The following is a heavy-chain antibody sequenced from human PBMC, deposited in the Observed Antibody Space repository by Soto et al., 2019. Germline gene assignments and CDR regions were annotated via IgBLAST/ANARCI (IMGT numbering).Heavy chain of an antibody. D-gene: IGHD5-12*01. J-gene: IGHJ6*03. CDR1: GDSVSSNSAA. V-gene: IGHV6-1*01. Sequence: SQTLSLTCAISGDSVSSNSAAWNWIRQSPSRGLEWLGRTYYGSKWYNDYAVSVKSRITINPDTSKNQFSLQLNSVTPEDTAVYYCARGSGYDLDYYYYYMDVWGKGTTVTVSS. CDR2: TYYGSKWYN. CDR3: ARGSGYDLDYYYYYMDV.